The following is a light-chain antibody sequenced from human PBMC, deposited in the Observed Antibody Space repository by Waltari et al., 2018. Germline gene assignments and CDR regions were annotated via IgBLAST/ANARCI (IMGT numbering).Light chain of an antibody. CDR1: QSVLYSSHNKNY. Sequence: DIVMTQSPDSLAVSLGERATINFKSSQSVLYSSHNKNYLAWYQQKPGQAPKLLIYWASTRESGVPDRFSGSGSGTDFTLTISSLQAEDVAVYYCQQYYSTPWTFGQGTKVEI. V-gene: IGKV4-1*01. CDR2: WAS. CDR3: QQYYSTPWT. J-gene: IGKJ1*01.